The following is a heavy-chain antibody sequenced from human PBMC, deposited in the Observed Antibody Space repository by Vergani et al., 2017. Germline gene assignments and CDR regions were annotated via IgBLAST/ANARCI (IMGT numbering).Heavy chain of an antibody. V-gene: IGHV1-46*01. D-gene: IGHD2-2*01. J-gene: IGHJ5*02. CDR1: GYTFTSYY. Sequence: QVQLVQSGAEVKKPGASVKVSCKASGYTFTSYYMHWVRQAPGQGLEWMGIINPSGGSTSYAQKFQGRVTMTRETSTSTVYMELSSLRSEDTAVYYCARDSRYCSSTSCYVGRDWFDPWGQGTLVIVSS. CDR2: INPSGGST. CDR3: ARDSRYCSSTSCYVGRDWFDP.